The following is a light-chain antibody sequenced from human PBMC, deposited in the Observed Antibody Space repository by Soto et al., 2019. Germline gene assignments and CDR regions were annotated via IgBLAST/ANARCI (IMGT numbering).Light chain of an antibody. J-gene: IGLJ2*01. V-gene: IGLV6-57*03. CDR1: SGSIASNY. Sequence: NFMLTQPHSVSGSPGKTVTISCTRSSGSIASNYVQWYQQRPGSAPTTVIYEDNQRPSGVPDRFSGSIDASSNSASLTLSGLETEDEADYYCQSYDSSNVVFGGGTKLTVL. CDR3: QSYDSSNVV. CDR2: EDN.